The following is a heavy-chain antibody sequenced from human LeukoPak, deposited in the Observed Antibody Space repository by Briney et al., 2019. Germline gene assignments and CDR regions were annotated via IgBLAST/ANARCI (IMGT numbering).Heavy chain of an antibody. D-gene: IGHD3-10*01. CDR3: AKGGAEALLWFGELLSDYFDY. Sequence: GGSLRLSCAASGFTFSIYSKHWVRQAPGKGLEWVAVISYDGSNKYYADSVKGRFTISRDNSKNTLYLQMNSLRAEDTAVYYCAKGGAEALLWFGELLSDYFDYWGQGTLVTVSS. J-gene: IGHJ4*02. CDR1: GFTFSIYS. V-gene: IGHV3-30*18. CDR2: ISYDGSNK.